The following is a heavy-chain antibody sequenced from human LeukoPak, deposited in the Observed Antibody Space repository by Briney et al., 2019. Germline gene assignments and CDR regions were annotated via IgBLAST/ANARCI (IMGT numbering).Heavy chain of an antibody. CDR1: GFTFSSYS. V-gene: IGHV3-33*08. CDR2: IWYDGSTK. J-gene: IGHJ3*02. Sequence: GGSLRLSCAASGFTFSSYSMNWVRQAPGKGLEWVAVIWYDGSTKYYADFVKGRFTISRDNSKNTVYLQMNSLRAEDTAVYYCARGLQYPEDRAFDIWGQGTMVTVSS. D-gene: IGHD4-11*01. CDR3: ARGLQYPEDRAFDI.